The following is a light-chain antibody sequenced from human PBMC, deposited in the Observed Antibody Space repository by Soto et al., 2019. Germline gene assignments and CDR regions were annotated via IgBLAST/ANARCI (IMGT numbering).Light chain of an antibody. J-gene: IGLJ3*02. CDR1: SSDVGGNNY. Sequence: QSALTQPPSASGSPGQSVTISCTGTSSDVGGNNYVSWNQQHPGKAPKLKIYGVSKRPSGVSDRFSGSKSGNTASLTVSGLQAEDEADYYCGSYAARNNWVFGGGTKLTVL. CDR2: GVS. CDR3: GSYAARNNWV. V-gene: IGLV2-8*01.